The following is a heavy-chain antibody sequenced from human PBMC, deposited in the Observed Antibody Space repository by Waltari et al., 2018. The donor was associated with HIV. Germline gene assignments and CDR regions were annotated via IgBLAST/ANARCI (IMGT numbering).Heavy chain of an antibody. CDR2: ISGSGGST. D-gene: IGHD3-10*01. V-gene: IGHV3-23*01. CDR3: AKDLKLLWFGDGYGMDV. J-gene: IGHJ6*02. Sequence: EVQLLESGGGLVQPGGSLRLSCAASGFTFSSYAISWVRQAPRTGLEWVSAISGSGGSTYYADSVKGRFTISRDNSKNTLYLQMNSLRAEDTAVYYCAKDLKLLWFGDGYGMDVWGQGTTVTVSS. CDR1: GFTFSSYA.